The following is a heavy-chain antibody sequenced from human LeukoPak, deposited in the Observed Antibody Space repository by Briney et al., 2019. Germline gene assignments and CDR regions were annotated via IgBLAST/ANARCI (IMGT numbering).Heavy chain of an antibody. CDR2: TYYSGST. CDR1: DGSISRYY. Sequence: SETLSLTCIGTDGSISRYYWSWIRQPPGKGLEGIGNTYYSGSTNYNPSLKSRVTISVDTSKNQFSLKLSSVTAADTAVYYCARRNRDTGSGYYYYGMDVWGQGTTVTVSS. CDR3: ARRNRDTGSGYYYYGMDV. V-gene: IGHV4-59*01. D-gene: IGHD5-18*01. J-gene: IGHJ6*02.